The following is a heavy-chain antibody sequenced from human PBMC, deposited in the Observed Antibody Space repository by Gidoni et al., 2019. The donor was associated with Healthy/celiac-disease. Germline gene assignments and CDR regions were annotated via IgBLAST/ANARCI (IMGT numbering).Heavy chain of an antibody. CDR3: ASDYDFWSGLLGY. D-gene: IGHD3-3*01. V-gene: IGHV4-39*01. Sequence: QLQLQGSGPGLVKPSETLSLTCTVSGGSISSSSYYWGWIRQPPGKGLEWIGSIYYSGSTYYNPSLKSRVTISVDTSKNQFSLKLSSVTAADTAVYYCASDYDFWSGLLGYWGQGTLVTVSS. J-gene: IGHJ4*02. CDR1: GGSISSSSYY. CDR2: IYYSGST.